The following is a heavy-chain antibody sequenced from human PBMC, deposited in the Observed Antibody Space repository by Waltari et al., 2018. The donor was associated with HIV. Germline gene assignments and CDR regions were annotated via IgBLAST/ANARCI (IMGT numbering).Heavy chain of an antibody. D-gene: IGHD3-22*01. CDR2: IRSSSTI. J-gene: IGHJ3*02. V-gene: IGHV3-48*04. Sequence: EVQLVESGGGLVQPGGSLRLSCAASGFTFSSYSMNWVRQAPRKGLEWVSYIRSSSTIYYADSVKGRFTISRDNAKNSLYLQMNSLRAEDTAVYYCARGGYYDSSGQGAFDIWGQGTMVTVSS. CDR1: GFTFSSYS. CDR3: ARGGYYDSSGQGAFDI.